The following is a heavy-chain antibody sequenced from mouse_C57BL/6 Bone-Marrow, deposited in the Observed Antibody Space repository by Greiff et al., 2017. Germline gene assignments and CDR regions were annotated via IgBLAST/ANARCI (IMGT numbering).Heavy chain of an antibody. Sequence: EVQLQESGPGLVKPSQSLSLTCSVTGYSITSGYYWNWIRQFPGNKLEWMGYISYDGSNNYNPSLKNPISITRDTSTNPFCLKLYSVTTEDTATYYGARDGYDGYAMDYWGQGTSVTASS. D-gene: IGHD2-14*01. J-gene: IGHJ4*01. CDR3: ARDGYDGYAMDY. V-gene: IGHV3-6*01. CDR1: GYSITSGYY. CDR2: ISYDGSN.